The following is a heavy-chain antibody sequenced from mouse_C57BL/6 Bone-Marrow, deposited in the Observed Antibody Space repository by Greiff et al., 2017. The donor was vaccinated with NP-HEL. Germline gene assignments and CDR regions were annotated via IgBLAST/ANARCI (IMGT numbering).Heavy chain of an antibody. CDR3: ARMSRPYYYGSSFYYFDY. D-gene: IGHD1-1*01. Sequence: QVQLKESGPGLVQPSQSLSITCTVSGFSLTSYGVHWVRQSPGKGLEWLGVIWSGGSTDYNAAFISRLSISKDNSKSHVFFKMNSLQADDTAIYYWARMSRPYYYGSSFYYFDYWGQGTTLTVSS. CDR1: GFSLTSYG. CDR2: IWSGGST. V-gene: IGHV2-2*01. J-gene: IGHJ2*01.